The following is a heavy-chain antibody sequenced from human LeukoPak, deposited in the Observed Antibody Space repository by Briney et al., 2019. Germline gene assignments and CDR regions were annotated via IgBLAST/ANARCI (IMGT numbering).Heavy chain of an antibody. CDR3: ARGGIEAAWEIDY. J-gene: IGHJ4*02. Sequence: SVKVSCKASGGTFSSYAVSWVRQAPGQGLEWMGGIIPIFGTANYAQKFQGRVTITTDESTSTAYMELSSLRSEDTAVYYCARGGIEAAWEIDYWGQGTLVTVSS. D-gene: IGHD6-13*01. CDR1: GGTFSSYA. V-gene: IGHV1-69*05. CDR2: IIPIFGTA.